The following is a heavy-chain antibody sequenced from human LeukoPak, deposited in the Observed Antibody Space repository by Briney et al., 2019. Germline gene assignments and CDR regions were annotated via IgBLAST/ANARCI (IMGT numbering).Heavy chain of an antibody. V-gene: IGHV3-23*01. Sequence: PGGSLRLSCAASGFTFSSYAMSWVRQAPGKGLEWVSAISGSGGSTYYADSVKGRFTISRDNSKHLLFLQLNSLRVEDTAVYYCARDSFGDCNGANCRSGFNSWGQGTLVTVSS. J-gene: IGHJ4*02. CDR1: GFTFSSYA. CDR2: ISGSGGST. D-gene: IGHD2-21*01. CDR3: ARDSFGDCNGANCRSGFNS.